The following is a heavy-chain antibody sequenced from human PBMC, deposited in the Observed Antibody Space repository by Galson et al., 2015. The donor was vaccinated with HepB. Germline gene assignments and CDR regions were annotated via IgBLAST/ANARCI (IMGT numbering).Heavy chain of an antibody. Sequence: SVKVSCKASGGTFSSYTISWVRQAPGQGLEWMGRIIPILGIANYAQKFQGRVTITADKSTSTAYMELSSLRSEDTAVYYCARLTLGIAAAGTGYYYGMDVWGQGTTVTVSS. CDR3: ARLTLGIAAAGTGYYYGMDV. V-gene: IGHV1-69*02. CDR1: GGTFSSYT. D-gene: IGHD6-13*01. CDR2: IIPILGIA. J-gene: IGHJ6*02.